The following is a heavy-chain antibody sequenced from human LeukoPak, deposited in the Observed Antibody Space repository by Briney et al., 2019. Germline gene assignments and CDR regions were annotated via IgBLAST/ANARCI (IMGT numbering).Heavy chain of an antibody. CDR2: IARDDYT. Sequence: GGSLRLSCVPSGFTFRDYSMAWVRQVPGGGLEWVSAIARDDYTVYPDPLKGRFTISRDNPRNTLYLQMNSLRAEDTAVYYCVKERNRGTDVADDFDFWGQGTLVTVSS. CDR3: VKERNRGTDVADDFDF. D-gene: IGHD6-19*01. CDR1: GFTFRDYS. J-gene: IGHJ4*02. V-gene: IGHV3-23*01.